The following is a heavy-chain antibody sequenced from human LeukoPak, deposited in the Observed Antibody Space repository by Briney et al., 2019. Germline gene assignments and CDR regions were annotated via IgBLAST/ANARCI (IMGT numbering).Heavy chain of an antibody. V-gene: IGHV4-34*01. J-gene: IGHJ4*02. D-gene: IGHD1-26*01. CDR2: INHSGST. CDR3: ARGKWELRWLDY. Sequence: PSETLSLTCAVYGVSFSGYYWSWIRQPPGKGLEWIGEINHSGSTNYNPSLKSRVTISVDTSKNQFSLKLSSVTAADTAVYYCARGKWELRWLDYWGQGTLVTVSS. CDR1: GVSFSGYY.